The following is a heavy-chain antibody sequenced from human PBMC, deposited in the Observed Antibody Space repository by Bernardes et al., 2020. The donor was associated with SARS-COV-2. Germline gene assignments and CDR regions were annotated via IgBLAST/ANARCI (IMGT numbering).Heavy chain of an antibody. CDR3: ARGPPGGPPRDIHFKS. Sequence: GGSLRLSCEASGFSLSDYGMHWVRQAPGKGLEWVAGIFFDGSNEYYADSVKGRFTISRDNFRNTLYLQMRSLGAEDTAVYFCARGPPGGPPRDIHFKSWGQGTLVTVSS. CDR1: GFSLSDYG. CDR2: IFFDGSNE. V-gene: IGHV3-33*01. J-gene: IGHJ4*02.